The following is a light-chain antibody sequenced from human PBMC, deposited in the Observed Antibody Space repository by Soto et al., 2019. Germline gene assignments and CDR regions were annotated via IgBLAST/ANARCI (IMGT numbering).Light chain of an antibody. CDR2: EVS. CDR3: SSHAGDGKFV. J-gene: IGLJ1*01. V-gene: IGLV2-14*01. Sequence: QSALTQPASVSGSPGQSITISCTGTSSDVGGYNYVSWYQQHPGKAPKLMIYEVSNRPSGVSNRFSGSKSANTASLTVSGLQAEDEADYYCSSHAGDGKFVFGTGTKLTVL. CDR1: SSDVGGYNY.